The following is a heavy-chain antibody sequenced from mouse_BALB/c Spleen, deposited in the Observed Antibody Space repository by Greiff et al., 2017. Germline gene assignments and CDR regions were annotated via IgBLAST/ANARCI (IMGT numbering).Heavy chain of an antibody. J-gene: IGHJ4*01. CDR3: ARKRDGYRFYAMDY. V-gene: IGHV2-3*01. CDR1: GFSLTSYG. Sequence: VQLVESGPGLVAPSQSLSITCTVSGFSLTSYGVSWVRQPPGKGLEWLGVIWGDGSTNYHSALISRLSISKDNSKSQVFFKMNSLQADDTAIYYCARKRDGYRFYAMDYWGQGTSVTVSS. D-gene: IGHD2-3*01. CDR2: IWGDGST.